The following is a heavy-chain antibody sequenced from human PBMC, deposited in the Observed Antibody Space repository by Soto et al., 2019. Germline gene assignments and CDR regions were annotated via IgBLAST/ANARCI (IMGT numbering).Heavy chain of an antibody. CDR2: IAYDGTNA. J-gene: IGHJ3*01. D-gene: IGHD1-1*01. CDR3: AKRLTTSGSEVFDV. V-gene: IGHV3-30*18. CDR1: GFIFRHYG. Sequence: QVQLVESGGGVVQPGRSLRLSCAASGFIFRHYGMHWVRQAPGKGLEWAAVIAYDGTNAYYADSVKGRFTISRDNSNNSLYLQMNSLRADETAVYYCAKRLTTSGSEVFDVWRLGTLVTVSS.